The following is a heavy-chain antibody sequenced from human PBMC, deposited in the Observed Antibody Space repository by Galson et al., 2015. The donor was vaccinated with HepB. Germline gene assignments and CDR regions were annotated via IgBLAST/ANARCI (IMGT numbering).Heavy chain of an antibody. CDR1: GYRFSSYS. V-gene: IGHV1-18*01. D-gene: IGHD2-15*01. J-gene: IGHJ5*02. Sequence: SVKVSCKAAGYRFSSYSISWVRQAPGQGLEWMGWISANNGHTKYARKLQGRVTLTTDSSTSTAYMELRSLRSDDTAVYFCARGTFVVVAAANPNNWLDPWGQGALVTDSS. CDR2: ISANNGHT. CDR3: ARGTFVVVAAANPNNWLDP.